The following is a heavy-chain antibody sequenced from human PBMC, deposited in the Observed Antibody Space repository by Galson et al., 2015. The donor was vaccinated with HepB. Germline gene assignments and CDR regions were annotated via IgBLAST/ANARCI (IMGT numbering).Heavy chain of an antibody. CDR1: GFSFTRYA. V-gene: IGHV3-23*01. Sequence: SLRLSCAASGFSFTRYAMTWVRQAPGKGLEWVSSITSSGGNRYYTDSVKGRFTVSRDNSKNTLLLQLNSLRAEDTAMYFCVKDGIMVANKPYHFHYWGQGTLVTVSS. CDR3: VKDGIMVANKPYHFHY. D-gene: IGHD2-15*01. J-gene: IGHJ4*02. CDR2: ITSSGGNR.